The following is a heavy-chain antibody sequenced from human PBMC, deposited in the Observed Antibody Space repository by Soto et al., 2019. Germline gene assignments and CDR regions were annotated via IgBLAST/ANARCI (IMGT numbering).Heavy chain of an antibody. J-gene: IGHJ4*02. CDR3: NRGSEYDFWSGYL. Sequence: QERLVQSGAEVRKPGSSVKVSCKVTGGTSTRYAINWVRQAPGQGLEWMGGIVPMFGTSKYAQEFQGRVTITADTSTTIAYMELRSLRSEDTAVYYCNRGSEYDFWSGYLWGQGTLVSVSS. CDR2: IVPMFGTS. D-gene: IGHD3-3*01. V-gene: IGHV1-69*06. CDR1: GGTSTRYA.